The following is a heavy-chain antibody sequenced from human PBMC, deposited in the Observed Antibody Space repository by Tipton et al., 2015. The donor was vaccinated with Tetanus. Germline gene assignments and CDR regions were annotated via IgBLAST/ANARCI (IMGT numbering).Heavy chain of an antibody. D-gene: IGHD7-27*01. Sequence: TLSLTCTVSGDSISSSDYYWGWIRQPPGKGLEWIGSIYHTGNTYYNPSLKSRATVSVDTAKNQFSLKLSSVTAADTAVYYCARIRQVGKPGPFFDYWGQGTLVTVSS. J-gene: IGHJ4*02. V-gene: IGHV4-39*07. CDR2: IYHTGNT. CDR3: ARIRQVGKPGPFFDY. CDR1: GDSISSSDYY.